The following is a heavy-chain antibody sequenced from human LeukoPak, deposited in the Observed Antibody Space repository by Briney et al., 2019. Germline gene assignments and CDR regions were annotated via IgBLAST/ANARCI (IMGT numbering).Heavy chain of an antibody. CDR2: ISSSSSYI. Sequence: SGGSLRLSCAASGFTFSSYSMNWVRQAPGKGLEWVSSISSSSSYIYYADSVKGRFTISRDNAKNSLYLQMNSLRAGDTAVYYCARDINGYSYGLPAYYYYYGMDVWGQGTTVTVSS. J-gene: IGHJ6*02. CDR1: GFTFSSYS. V-gene: IGHV3-21*01. CDR3: ARDINGYSYGLPAYYYYYGMDV. D-gene: IGHD5-18*01.